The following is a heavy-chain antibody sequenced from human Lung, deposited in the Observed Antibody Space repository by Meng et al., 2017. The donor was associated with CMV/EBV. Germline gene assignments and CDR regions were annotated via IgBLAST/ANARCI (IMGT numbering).Heavy chain of an antibody. J-gene: IGHJ4*02. Sequence: SXAASGFSFSSYEMNWVRQAPGKGLVWVSYSTRSGDTTYYADSVKGRFTISRDNAKNSLYLQMDSLRDEDTAFYFCASNGYCSGTNCYWFFVYWGQGXLVTVSS. CDR2: STRSGDTT. D-gene: IGHD2-2*03. CDR3: ASNGYCSGTNCYWFFVY. V-gene: IGHV3-48*03. CDR1: GFSFSSYE.